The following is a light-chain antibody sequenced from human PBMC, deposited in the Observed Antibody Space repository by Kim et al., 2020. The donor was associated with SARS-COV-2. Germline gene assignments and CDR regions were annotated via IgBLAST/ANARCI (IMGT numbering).Light chain of an antibody. V-gene: IGLV3-21*04. J-gene: IGLJ2*01. CDR1: SIGLES. CDR3: QVWDTGSDHPI. CDR2: YDT. Sequence: VAPGETGRVPVGENSIGLESGNGYRRKPCQAPVWVIYYDTDRPSGIPERFSGSNSGNTATLTISRVEAGDEADYYCQVWDTGSDHPIFGGGTQLTVL.